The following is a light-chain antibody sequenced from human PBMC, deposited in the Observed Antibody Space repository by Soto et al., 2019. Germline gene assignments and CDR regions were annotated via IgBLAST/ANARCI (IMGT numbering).Light chain of an antibody. CDR2: GNN. V-gene: IGLV1-40*01. CDR3: QSYDSSLSGVI. J-gene: IGLJ2*01. Sequence: QSVLTQPPSVSGAPGQRVTISCTGSSSNIGAGYDVHWYQQLPGTAPKVLIYGNNNRPSGVPDRFSDSKSGTSASLAITGLQAEDEADYYCQSYDSSLSGVIFGGGTKLTVL. CDR1: SSNIGAGYD.